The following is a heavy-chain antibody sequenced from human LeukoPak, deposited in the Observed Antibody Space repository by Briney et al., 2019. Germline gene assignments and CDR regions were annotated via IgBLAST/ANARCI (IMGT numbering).Heavy chain of an antibody. CDR2: TYYSGST. V-gene: IGHV4-59*01. J-gene: IGHJ4*02. CDR3: ARQTLTLTDY. Sequence: PSETLSLTCTVSGGSISSYYWSWIRQPPGKGLEWIGYTYYSGSTNYNPSLKSRVTISVDTSKNQFSLKLSSVTAADTAVYYCARQTLTLTDYWGQGTLVTVSS. CDR1: GGSISSYY. D-gene: IGHD4/OR15-4a*01.